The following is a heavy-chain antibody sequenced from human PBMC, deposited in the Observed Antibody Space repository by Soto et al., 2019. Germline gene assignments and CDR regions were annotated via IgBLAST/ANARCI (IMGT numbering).Heavy chain of an antibody. J-gene: IGHJ5*02. CDR3: ARPTVPALGPWFDA. Sequence: ASVKVSCKASGYTFTSYAMHWVRQAPGQRLEWMGWINAGNGNTKYSQKFQGRVTITRDTSASTAYMELSSLRSEDTAVYYCARPTVPALGPWFDAWGQGTLVTVSS. CDR2: INAGNGNT. CDR1: GYTFTSYA. D-gene: IGHD4-17*01. V-gene: IGHV1-3*01.